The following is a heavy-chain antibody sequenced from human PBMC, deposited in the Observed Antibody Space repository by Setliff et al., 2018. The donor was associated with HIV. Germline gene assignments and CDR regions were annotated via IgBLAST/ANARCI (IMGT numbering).Heavy chain of an antibody. J-gene: IGHJ4*02. D-gene: IGHD6-13*01. CDR3: ARGQHSSTWGALFDY. CDR2: IWFDGSDK. Sequence: GESLKISCAASGFIFNAYAMHWVRQSPGKGLEWVAVIWFDGSDKYYADSVKGRFTISRDNSKNTLYLQMNSLRAADTAVYYCARGQHSSTWGALFDYWGQGTLVTVSS. V-gene: IGHV3-33*01. CDR1: GFIFNAYA.